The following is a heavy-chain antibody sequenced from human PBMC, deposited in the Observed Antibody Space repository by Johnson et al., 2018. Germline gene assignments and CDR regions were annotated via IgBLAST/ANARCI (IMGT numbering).Heavy chain of an antibody. CDR3: ARGRDGYNRGDDAFDI. CDR2: INSDGSST. J-gene: IGHJ3*02. CDR1: GFTFSSYW. D-gene: IGHD5-24*01. Sequence: VQLVESGGGLVQPGGSLRLSCAASGFTFSSYWMHWVRQAPGKGLVWVSRINSDGSSTSYADSVKGRFTISRDNAKNTLYLQMNSLKAEDTAVYYCARGRDGYNRGDDAFDIWGQGTMVTVSS. V-gene: IGHV3-74*02.